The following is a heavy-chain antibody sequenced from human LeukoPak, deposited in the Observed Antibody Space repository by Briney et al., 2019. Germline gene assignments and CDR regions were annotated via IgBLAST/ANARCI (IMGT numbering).Heavy chain of an antibody. Sequence: SQTLSLTCTVSGGSISSGSYYWSWIRQPAGKGLEWIGRIYTSGSTNYNPSLKSRVTISVDTSKNQFSLKLSSVTAADTAVYYCARDFWSGYTRGDWFDPWGQGTLVTVSS. CDR2: IYTSGST. V-gene: IGHV4-61*02. CDR1: GGSISSGSYY. D-gene: IGHD3-3*01. J-gene: IGHJ5*02. CDR3: ARDFWSGYTRGDWFDP.